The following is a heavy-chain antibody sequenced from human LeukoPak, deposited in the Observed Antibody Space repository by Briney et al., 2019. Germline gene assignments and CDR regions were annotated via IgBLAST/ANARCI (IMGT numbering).Heavy chain of an antibody. J-gene: IGHJ4*02. D-gene: IGHD6-13*01. CDR2: ISGSGDST. CDR1: GFTFSSYA. V-gene: IGHV3-23*01. Sequence: GGSLRLSCAASGFTFSSYAMTWVRQAPGKGLEWVSTISGSGDSTYYAASVKGRFTISRDNSKSTLYLQMNSLRAEDTAVYYCAKDRSSSFLPVDSWGQGTLVTVSS. CDR3: AKDRSSSFLPVDS.